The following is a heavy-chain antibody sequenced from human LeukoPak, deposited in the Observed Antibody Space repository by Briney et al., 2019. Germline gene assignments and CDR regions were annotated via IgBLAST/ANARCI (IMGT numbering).Heavy chain of an antibody. Sequence: PGGSLRLSCAASGFTVSNNYMSWVRQAPGKGLEWVSVIYTGVSTYYADSVKGRFAISRDNSKNTLYLQMNSLRAEDTGVYYCARVRPHPTIDVWGKGTTVTVSS. J-gene: IGHJ6*03. V-gene: IGHV3-53*01. CDR1: GFTVSNNY. CDR3: ARVRPHPTIDV. CDR2: IYTGVST. D-gene: IGHD6-6*01.